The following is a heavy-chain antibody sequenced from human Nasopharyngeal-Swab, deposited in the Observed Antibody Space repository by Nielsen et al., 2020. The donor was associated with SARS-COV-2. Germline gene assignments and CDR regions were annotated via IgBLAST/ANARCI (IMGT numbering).Heavy chain of an antibody. CDR2: ISYDGSNK. Sequence: GESLKISCAASGFTFSRYTMRWVRQAPGKGLEWVAVISYDGSNKYYADSVKGRFTISRDISKNTLYLQMNSLRAEDTAVFYCVSTPLDSSGYYYAFHYWGRGTLVTVSS. D-gene: IGHD3-22*01. CDR3: VSTPLDSSGYYYAFHY. J-gene: IGHJ4*02. CDR1: GFTFSRYT. V-gene: IGHV3-30-3*01.